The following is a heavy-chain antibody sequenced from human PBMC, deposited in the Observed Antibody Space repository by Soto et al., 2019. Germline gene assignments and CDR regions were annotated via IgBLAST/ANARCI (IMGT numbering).Heavy chain of an antibody. V-gene: IGHV1-18*01. Sequence: QVQLVQSGAEVKKPGASVKVSCKSSGYTFTSYGISWVRQAPGQGLEWMGWISGYNGNTNYAQKLQGRVTMTTDTSTSTAYMERRSLRSDDTAVYSCARDEGYKWNDGGWFDPWGQGTLVTVSS. CDR2: ISGYNGNT. CDR1: GYTFTSYG. CDR3: ARDEGYKWNDGGWFDP. J-gene: IGHJ5*02. D-gene: IGHD1-1*01.